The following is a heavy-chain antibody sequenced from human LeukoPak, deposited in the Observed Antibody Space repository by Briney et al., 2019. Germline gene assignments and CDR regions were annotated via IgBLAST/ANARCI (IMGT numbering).Heavy chain of an antibody. CDR3: AKVVGAAAAGYFDY. Sequence: GGSLRLSCAASGFTFSTYGMHWVRQAPGKGLEWVAVISYDGTNKYNADSVKGRFTISRDNSKNTLYLQMNSLRAEDTAVYYCAKVVGAAAAGYFDYWGQGTLVTVSS. CDR1: GFTFSTYG. V-gene: IGHV3-30*18. D-gene: IGHD6-13*01. CDR2: ISYDGTNK. J-gene: IGHJ4*02.